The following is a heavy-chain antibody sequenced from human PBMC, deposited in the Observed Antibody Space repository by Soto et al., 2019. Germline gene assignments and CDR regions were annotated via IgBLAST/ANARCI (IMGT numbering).Heavy chain of an antibody. J-gene: IGHJ6*02. CDR1: GYTFTSYG. CDR2: ISAYNGNT. CDR3: ARAHTMSRGMEV. D-gene: IGHD3-22*01. Sequence: QVQLVQSGAEVKKPGASVKVSCKASGYTFTSYGISWVRQAPGQGLEWMGWISAYNGNTNYAQKLQGRVTMTKHKSTSKAHMKLRSLRSNDTAVYYCARAHTMSRGMEVWGQGTTVTVSS. V-gene: IGHV1-18*01.